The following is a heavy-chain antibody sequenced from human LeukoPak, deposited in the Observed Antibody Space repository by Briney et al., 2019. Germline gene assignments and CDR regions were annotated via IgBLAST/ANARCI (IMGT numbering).Heavy chain of an antibody. J-gene: IGHJ5*02. Sequence: GESLKISCKGSGYSFTSYWIGWVRQMPGKGLEWMGVIYPGDSDTRYSPSFQGQVTISADKSISTAYLQWSSLKASDTAIYYCARRFRTGTTWFDPWGQGTLVTVSS. CDR2: IYPGDSDT. D-gene: IGHD1-7*01. CDR3: ARRFRTGTTWFDP. V-gene: IGHV5-51*01. CDR1: GYSFTSYW.